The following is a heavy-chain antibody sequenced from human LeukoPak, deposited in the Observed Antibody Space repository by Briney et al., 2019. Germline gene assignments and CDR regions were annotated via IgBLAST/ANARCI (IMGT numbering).Heavy chain of an antibody. Sequence: SVKVSCKASGYTFTSYYMHWVRQAPGQGLEWMGGIIPIFGTANYAQKFQGRVTITADESTSTAYMELSSLRSEDTAVYYCARDLSGEFDYWGQGTLVTVSS. CDR2: IIPIFGTA. D-gene: IGHD6-19*01. CDR1: GYTFTSYY. V-gene: IGHV1-69*13. J-gene: IGHJ4*02. CDR3: ARDLSGEFDY.